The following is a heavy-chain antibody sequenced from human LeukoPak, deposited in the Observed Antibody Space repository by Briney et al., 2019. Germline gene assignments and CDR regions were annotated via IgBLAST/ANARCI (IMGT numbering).Heavy chain of an antibody. D-gene: IGHD6-19*01. V-gene: IGHV3-30*04. CDR3: ARARLGIAVVGGLNWFDP. CDR1: GFTFSSYA. J-gene: IGHJ5*02. CDR2: ISYDGSNK. Sequence: GGSLRLSCAASGFTFSSYAMHWVRQAPGKGLEWVAVISYDGSNKYYADSVKGRFTISRDNSKNTLYLQMNSLRAEDTAVYYCARARLGIAVVGGLNWFDPWGQGTLVTVSS.